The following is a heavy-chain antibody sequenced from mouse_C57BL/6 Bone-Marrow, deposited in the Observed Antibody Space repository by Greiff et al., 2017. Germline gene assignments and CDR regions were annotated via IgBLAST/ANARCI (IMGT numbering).Heavy chain of an antibody. CDR3: ASCYGYDRDYYAMDY. Sequence: VQVVESGAELVRPGASVKLSCKASGYTFTDYYINWVKQRPGQGLEWIARIYPGSGNTYYNEKFKGKATLTAEKSSSTAYMQLSSLTSEDSAVYFCASCYGYDRDYYAMDYWGQGTSVTVSS. J-gene: IGHJ4*01. CDR2: IYPGSGNT. V-gene: IGHV1-76*01. D-gene: IGHD2-2*01. CDR1: GYTFTDYY.